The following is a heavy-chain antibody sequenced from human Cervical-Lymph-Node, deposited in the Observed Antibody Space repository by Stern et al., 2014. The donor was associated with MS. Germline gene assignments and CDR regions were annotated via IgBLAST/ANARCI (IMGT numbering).Heavy chain of an antibody. D-gene: IGHD6-13*01. Sequence: EVQLVESGAEVKKPGESLKLSCKVSGYTFTSYWIGWVRLLPGKGLERVGIIYPGDSDTRYSPSFQGQVTISADKSISTAYLQWSSLQASDTAMYYCATPAAGGSIDYWGQGTLVTVSS. CDR2: IYPGDSDT. CDR1: GYTFTSYW. CDR3: ATPAAGGSIDY. J-gene: IGHJ4*02. V-gene: IGHV5-51*01.